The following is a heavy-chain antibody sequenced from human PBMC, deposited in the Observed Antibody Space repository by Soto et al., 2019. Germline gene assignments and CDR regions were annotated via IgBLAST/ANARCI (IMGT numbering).Heavy chain of an antibody. Sequence: ASVKVSCKVSGNTLTGLPMHWVRQAPGKGLEWMGSVDPEEGERVFAQRFQGRVTMTEDTSTDTAYMELSSLKSEDTAVYYCAAGVTTFDYWGQGTLVTVS. V-gene: IGHV1-24*01. CDR2: VDPEEGER. CDR3: AAGVTTFDY. CDR1: GNTLTGLP. D-gene: IGHD4-17*01. J-gene: IGHJ4*02.